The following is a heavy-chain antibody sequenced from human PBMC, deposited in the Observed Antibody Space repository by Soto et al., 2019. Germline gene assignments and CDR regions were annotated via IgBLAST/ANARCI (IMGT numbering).Heavy chain of an antibody. V-gene: IGHV1-69*01. CDR1: GGTFSSYA. D-gene: IGHD3-10*01. Sequence: QVQLVQSGAEVKKPGSSVKVSCKASGGTFSSYAISWVRQAPGQGLEWMGGIIPIFGTANYAQKFQGRVTITADELTSTAYMELSSLRSEDTAGYYRARAESMVPGVPRNWFDPWGQGTLVTVSS. CDR3: ARAESMVPGVPRNWFDP. J-gene: IGHJ5*02. CDR2: IIPIFGTA.